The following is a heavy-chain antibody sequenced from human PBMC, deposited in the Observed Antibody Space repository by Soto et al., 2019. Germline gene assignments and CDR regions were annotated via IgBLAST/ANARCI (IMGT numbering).Heavy chain of an antibody. D-gene: IGHD2-21*01. CDR2: INHLGSI. V-gene: IGHV4-34*01. CDR3: ARGGISHWAYFYYMDV. Sequence: SETLSLTCVVSGGSLSDYLRSWIRQPPGMALEWIGEINHLGSINYNPSLKSRVTMSVDTSKNQFSLTLNSVTAADTATYYCARGGISHWAYFYYMDVWDRGTTVTV. J-gene: IGHJ6*03. CDR1: GGSLSDYL.